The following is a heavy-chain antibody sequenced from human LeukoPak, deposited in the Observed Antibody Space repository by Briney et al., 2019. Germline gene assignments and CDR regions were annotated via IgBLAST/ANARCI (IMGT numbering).Heavy chain of an antibody. J-gene: IGHJ4*02. Sequence: PSETLSLTCAVYGGSFSGYYWSWIRQPPGKGLEWIGEINHSGSTNYSPSLKSRVTISVDTSKNQFSLKLSSVTAADTAVYYCARHRKVPRYFDYWGQGTLVTVSS. CDR1: GGSFSGYY. CDR2: INHSGST. CDR3: ARHRKVPRYFDY. V-gene: IGHV4-34*01.